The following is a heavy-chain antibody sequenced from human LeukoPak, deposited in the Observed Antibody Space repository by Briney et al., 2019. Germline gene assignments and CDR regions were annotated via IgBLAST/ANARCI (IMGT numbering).Heavy chain of an antibody. J-gene: IGHJ6*02. CDR1: GFTFSSYS. D-gene: IGHD4-17*01. CDR3: ARDSKTLRGG. V-gene: IGHV3-21*01. CDR2: ISSSSSYI. Sequence: QPGRSLRLSCAASGFTFSSYSITWVRQAPGKGLEWVSSISSSSSYIYYADSVKGRFTISRDNAKNSLYLQMNSLRAEDTAVYYCARDSKTLRGGWGQGTTVTVSS.